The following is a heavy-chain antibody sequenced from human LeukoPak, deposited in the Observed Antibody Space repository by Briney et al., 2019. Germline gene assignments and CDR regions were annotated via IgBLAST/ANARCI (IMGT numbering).Heavy chain of an antibody. D-gene: IGHD3-10*01. V-gene: IGHV3-23*01. CDR2: VSGSGGTT. Sequence: GGSLRLSCAASGFTFSSYAMSWVRQAPGKGLEWVSAVSGSGGTTYYADSVKGRFTISRDISKSTLFLQMNSLRAEDTAVYYCASSLLPRLWGQGTLVTVSS. J-gene: IGHJ4*02. CDR1: GFTFSSYA. CDR3: ASSLLPRL.